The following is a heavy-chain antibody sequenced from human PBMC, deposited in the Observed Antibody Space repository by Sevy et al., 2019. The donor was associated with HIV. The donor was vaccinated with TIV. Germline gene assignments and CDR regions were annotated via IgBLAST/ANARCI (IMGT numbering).Heavy chain of an antibody. D-gene: IGHD3-10*01. CDR1: GGSISSGGYY. CDR3: ARGRPYRNYLDY. CDR2: IYNSGST. V-gene: IGHV4-31*03. J-gene: IGHJ4*02. Sequence: SDTLSLTCTVSGGSISSGGYYWSWIRQHPGKGLEWIGYIYNSGSTYYNPSLKSRVTISVDKSKNQFSLKLSSMTAADTAVYYCARGRPYRNYLDYWGQGTRVTVSS.